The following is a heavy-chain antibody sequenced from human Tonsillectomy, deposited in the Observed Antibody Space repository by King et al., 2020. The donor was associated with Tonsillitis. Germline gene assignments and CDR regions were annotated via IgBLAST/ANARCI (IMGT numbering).Heavy chain of an antibody. J-gene: IGHJ4*02. CDR2: INPNSGVT. CDR3: ARTPLELATISPIFDF. CDR1: GYIFTNYY. D-gene: IGHD5-24*01. Sequence: VQLVQSGAEVKKPGASVKVSCKASGYIFTNYYMHWVRQAPGQGLEWMGRINPNSGVTHYAQNFQGRVTMTRDTSISTAYMELSSLRSDDSAVYFCARTPLELATISPIFDFWGQGTLVTVSS. V-gene: IGHV1-2*02.